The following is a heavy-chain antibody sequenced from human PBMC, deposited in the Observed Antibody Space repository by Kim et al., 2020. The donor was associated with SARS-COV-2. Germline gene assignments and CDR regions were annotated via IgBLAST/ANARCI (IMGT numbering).Heavy chain of an antibody. CDR1: GFTFSTYT. D-gene: IGHD2-2*01. V-gene: IGHV3-21*01. Sequence: GGSLRLSCAASGFTFSTYTMTWVRRAPGKGLEWVSFIGSSSSYIYYADSMKGRFNISRDNAKNSLFLQMNSLRAEDTAVYYCARDAKYCTSSSCYFDYWCQGTLVTVSS. J-gene: IGHJ4*02. CDR3: ARDAKYCTSSSCYFDY. CDR2: IGSSSSYI.